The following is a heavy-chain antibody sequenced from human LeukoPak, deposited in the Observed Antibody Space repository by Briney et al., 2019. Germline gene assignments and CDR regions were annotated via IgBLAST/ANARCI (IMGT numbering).Heavy chain of an antibody. CDR3: AREAAAAGDY. J-gene: IGHJ4*02. CDR2: IYYSGST. V-gene: IGHV4-39*07. Sequence: PSETLSLTCTVSGCSISSSSYYWGWIRQPSGKGLEWIGSIYYSGSTYYNPSLKSRVTISVDTSKNQFSLKLSSGTAADTAVYYCAREAAAAGDYWGQGSLVTVP. CDR1: GCSISSSSYY. D-gene: IGHD6-13*01.